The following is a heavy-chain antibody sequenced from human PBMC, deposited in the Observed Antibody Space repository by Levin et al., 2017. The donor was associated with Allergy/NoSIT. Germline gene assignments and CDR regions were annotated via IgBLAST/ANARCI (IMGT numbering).Heavy chain of an antibody. D-gene: IGHD6-19*01. CDR1: GFTFSGDT. Sequence: GGSLRLSCVASGFTFSGDTMNWVRQAPGKGLEWVSSISSSSYYIYYADSVKGRFTISRDNAENPLYLQMDSLRAEDTAVYYCARDSSGWYTLSYYYGMDVWGQGTTVTVSS. V-gene: IGHV3-21*01. CDR3: ARDSSGWYTLSYYYGMDV. CDR2: ISSSSYYI. J-gene: IGHJ6*02.